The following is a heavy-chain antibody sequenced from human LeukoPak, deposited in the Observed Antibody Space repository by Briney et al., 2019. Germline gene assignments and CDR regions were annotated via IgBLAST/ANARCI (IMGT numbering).Heavy chain of an antibody. J-gene: IGHJ4*02. CDR1: GFTFSSYT. D-gene: IGHD1-26*01. Sequence: GGSLRLSCAASGFTFSSYTMSWVRQAPGKGLEWVSTITTSDGNTYYADSVKGRFTISRDNSKNTLYLQVNSLRAEDTAVYYCAKGGKWDVTPFDYWGQGTLVTVSS. CDR2: ITTSDGNT. V-gene: IGHV3-23*01. CDR3: AKGGKWDVTPFDY.